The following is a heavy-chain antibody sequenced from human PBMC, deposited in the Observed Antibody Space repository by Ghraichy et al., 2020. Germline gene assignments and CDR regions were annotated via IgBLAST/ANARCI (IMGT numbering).Heavy chain of an antibody. J-gene: IGHJ6*02. D-gene: IGHD6-19*01. CDR1: GGSFSGYY. V-gene: IGHV4-34*01. Sequence: SETLSLTCAVYGGSFSGYYWSWIRQPPGKGLEWIGEINHSGSTNYNPSLKSRVTISVDTSKNQFSLKLSSVTAADTAVYYCARFGSSGWYVYYGMDVWGQGTTVTVSS. CDR2: INHSGST. CDR3: ARFGSSGWYVYYGMDV.